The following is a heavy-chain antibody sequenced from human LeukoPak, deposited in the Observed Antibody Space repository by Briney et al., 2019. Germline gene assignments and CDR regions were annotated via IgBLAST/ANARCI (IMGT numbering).Heavy chain of an antibody. CDR3: ARTIVATMVEDY. CDR2: IYYSGST. V-gene: IGHV4-59*01. CDR1: DGSISNYY. D-gene: IGHD5-12*01. J-gene: IGHJ4*02. Sequence: SETLSLTCTVSDGSISNYYWNWIRQPPGKGLEWIGYIYYSGSTNYNPSLKSRVTISVDTSKNQFSLKLSSVTAADTAVYYCARTIVATMVEDYWGQGTLVTVSS.